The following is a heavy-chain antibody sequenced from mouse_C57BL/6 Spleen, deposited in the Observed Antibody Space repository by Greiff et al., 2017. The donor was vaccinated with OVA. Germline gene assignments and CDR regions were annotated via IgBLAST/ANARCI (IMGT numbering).Heavy chain of an antibody. CDR1: GFNIKNTY. Sequence: EVKVVESVAELVRPGASVKLSCTASGFNIKNTYMHWVKQRPEQGLEWIGRIDPANGNTKYAPKFQGKATITADTSSNTAYLQLSSLTSEDTAIYYCVLLHYYGSSFDYWGQGTTLTVSS. V-gene: IGHV14-3*01. CDR3: VLLHYYGSSFDY. D-gene: IGHD1-1*01. CDR2: IDPANGNT. J-gene: IGHJ2*01.